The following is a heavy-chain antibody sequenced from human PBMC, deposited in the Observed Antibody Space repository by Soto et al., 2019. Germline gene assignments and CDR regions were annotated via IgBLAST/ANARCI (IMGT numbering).Heavy chain of an antibody. D-gene: IGHD2-2*01. CDR3: ARDPSDCSSTSCWGYYALDV. V-gene: IGHV3-21*01. CDR2: ISSSGTYI. J-gene: IGHJ6*02. Sequence: GGSLRLSCAASGFTFSAYSMNGGGQAPGKGLEWVSSISSSGTYIHYADSLKGRFTISRDNAKNSLYLQMISLRAEDTAVYYCARDPSDCSSTSCWGYYALDVWGQGTTVTVSS. CDR1: GFTFSAYS.